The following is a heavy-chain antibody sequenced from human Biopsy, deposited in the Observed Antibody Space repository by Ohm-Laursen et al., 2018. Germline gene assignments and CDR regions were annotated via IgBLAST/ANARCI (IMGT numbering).Heavy chain of an antibody. V-gene: IGHV4-59*08. J-gene: IGHJ4*02. CDR2: VSYSGNT. Sequence: GTLSLTCSVSGVSTSSYFWSWIRQPLGKGLEWIGYVSYSGNTKYNPSLKSRVIISADTSKNQFSLKLSSVTAAGTAMYYCAAYYYDSSGYFYAFHYWGQGTLVTVSS. D-gene: IGHD3-22*01. CDR3: AAYYYDSSGYFYAFHY. CDR1: GVSTSSYF.